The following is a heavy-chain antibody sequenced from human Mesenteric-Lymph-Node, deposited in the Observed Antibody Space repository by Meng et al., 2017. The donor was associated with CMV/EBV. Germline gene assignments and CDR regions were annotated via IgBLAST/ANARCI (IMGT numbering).Heavy chain of an antibody. CDR3: ARHQRWLKSEGGFNY. D-gene: IGHD4-23*01. Sequence: QGLVQRGGAGLLKPSETQSLPCAVYGGSFSGYYWSWIRQPPGKGLEWIGEINHSGSTNYNPSLKSRVTISVDTSKNQFSLKLSSVTAADTAVYYCARHQRWLKSEGGFNYWGQGTLVTVSS. CDR2: INHSGST. CDR1: GGSFSGYY. J-gene: IGHJ4*02. V-gene: IGHV4-34*01.